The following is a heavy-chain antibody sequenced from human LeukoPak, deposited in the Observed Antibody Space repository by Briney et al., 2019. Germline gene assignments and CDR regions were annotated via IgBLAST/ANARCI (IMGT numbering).Heavy chain of an antibody. V-gene: IGHV3-30-3*01. Sequence: GGPLRLSCAASGFTFSSSALHWVRQAPGKGLEWVAIISYDGSNKYYADAVKGRFTISRDNFKNTLYLQMNRLRAEDTAVYYCARDSSGSLGDWGQGTLVTVSS. CDR3: ARDSSGSLGD. D-gene: IGHD1-26*01. CDR1: GFTFSSSA. J-gene: IGHJ4*02. CDR2: ISYDGSNK.